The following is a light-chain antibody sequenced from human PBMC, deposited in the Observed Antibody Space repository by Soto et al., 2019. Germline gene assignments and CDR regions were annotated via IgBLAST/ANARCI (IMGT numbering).Light chain of an antibody. Sequence: DIQMTQSPSTLSASVGDRVTITCRASQSISSCLAWYQQKPGKAPNLLIYDVSTLDSGVPSRFSGSASGTEFTLTISSLQPDDFATYYCQQYNSYSFGQGTKVDIK. V-gene: IGKV1-5*01. CDR3: QQYNSYS. CDR2: DVS. J-gene: IGKJ1*01. CDR1: QSISSC.